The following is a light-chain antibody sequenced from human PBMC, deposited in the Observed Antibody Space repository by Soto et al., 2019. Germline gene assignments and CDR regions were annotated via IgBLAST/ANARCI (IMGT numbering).Light chain of an antibody. Sequence: DIVMTQSPDSLAVSLGERATINCKSSQSVLYSSDNNNYSAWYQQKPGQPPQLLIYWASTRESGVPDRFSGSGSGTAFTLTISSLQAEDVAVYYCQQYYITPLTFGGGTKVDIK. CDR1: QSVLYSSDNNNY. CDR2: WAS. CDR3: QQYYITPLT. V-gene: IGKV4-1*01. J-gene: IGKJ4*01.